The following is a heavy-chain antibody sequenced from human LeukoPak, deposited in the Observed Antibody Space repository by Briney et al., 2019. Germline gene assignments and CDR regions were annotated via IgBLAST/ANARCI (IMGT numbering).Heavy chain of an antibody. CDR2: IYYSGST. J-gene: IGHJ3*02. Sequence: SETLSLTCTVSGGSISSSSYYWGWIRQPPGKGLEWIGSIYYSGSTYYNPSLKSRVTISVDTSKNQFSLKLSSVTAADTAVYYCARSSNDAFDIWGQGTMVTVSS. V-gene: IGHV4-39*07. CDR1: GGSISSSSYY. D-gene: IGHD3-10*01. CDR3: ARSSNDAFDI.